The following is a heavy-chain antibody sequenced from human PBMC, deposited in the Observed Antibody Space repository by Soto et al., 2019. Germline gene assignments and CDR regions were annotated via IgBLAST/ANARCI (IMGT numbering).Heavy chain of an antibody. V-gene: IGHV3-43*01. Sequence: PGGSLRLSCAASGFTFDDYTMHWVRQAPGKGLEWVSLISWDGGSTYYADSVKGRFTISRDNSKNSLYLQMNSLRTEDTALYYCAKGQDYYDSSGYHAWGQGTLVTVSS. CDR1: GFTFDDYT. CDR3: AKGQDYYDSSGYHA. J-gene: IGHJ4*02. CDR2: ISWDGGST. D-gene: IGHD3-22*01.